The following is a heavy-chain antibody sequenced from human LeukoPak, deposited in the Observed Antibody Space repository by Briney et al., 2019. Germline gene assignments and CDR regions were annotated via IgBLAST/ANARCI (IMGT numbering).Heavy chain of an antibody. CDR3: ARGYYDSSGYYYFDY. CDR1: GFTFSSYD. J-gene: IGHJ4*02. Sequence: GGSLRLSCAASGFTFSSYDMHWVRQATGKGLEWVSAIGTAGDTYYPGSVKGRFTISRENAKNSLYLQMNSLRAGDTAVYYCARGYYDSSGYYYFDYWGQGTLVTVS. V-gene: IGHV3-13*01. CDR2: IGTAGDT. D-gene: IGHD3-22*01.